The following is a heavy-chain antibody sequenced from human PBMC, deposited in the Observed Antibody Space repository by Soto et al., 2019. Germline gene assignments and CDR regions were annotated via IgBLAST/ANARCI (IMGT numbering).Heavy chain of an antibody. D-gene: IGHD2-15*01. CDR2: ISGSGGST. V-gene: IGHV3-23*01. J-gene: IGHJ6*02. CDR3: AKDQINGGWWGACMDV. CDR1: GFTFSSYA. Sequence: EVQLLESGGGLVQPGGSLRLSCAASGFTFSSYAMNWVRQAPGKGLEWVSGISGSGGSTYYADSVKGRFTISRDNSKNTLYLQTNSLRAEDTAIYFCAKDQINGGWWGACMDVWGQGTTVTVSS.